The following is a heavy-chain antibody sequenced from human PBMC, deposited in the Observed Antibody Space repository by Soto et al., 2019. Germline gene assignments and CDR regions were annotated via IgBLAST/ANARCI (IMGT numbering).Heavy chain of an antibody. CDR3: AKIPYSSSWFEDY. J-gene: IGHJ4*02. CDR1: GFTFSSYG. V-gene: IGHV3-30*18. D-gene: IGHD6-13*01. Sequence: GGSLRLSCAASGFTFSSYGMHWVRQAPGKGLEWVAVISYDGSNKYYADSVKGRITNSRDNSKNTLYLQKNSQRAEDTTVYYCAKIPYSSSWFEDYWGQGTLVTVSS. CDR2: ISYDGSNK.